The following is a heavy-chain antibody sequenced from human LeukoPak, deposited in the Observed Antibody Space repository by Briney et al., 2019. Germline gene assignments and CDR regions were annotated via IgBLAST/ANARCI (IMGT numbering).Heavy chain of an antibody. Sequence: GRSLRLSCAASGFTFSSHSMNWVSQAPGKGLEWVSSISSSSSYIYYADSVKGRFTISRDNAKNSLYLQMNSLRAEDTAVYYCARGYWGPQLVPYYYYGMDVWGQGTTVTVSS. V-gene: IGHV3-21*01. J-gene: IGHJ6*02. D-gene: IGHD6-13*01. CDR1: GFTFSSHS. CDR3: ARGYWGPQLVPYYYYGMDV. CDR2: ISSSSSYI.